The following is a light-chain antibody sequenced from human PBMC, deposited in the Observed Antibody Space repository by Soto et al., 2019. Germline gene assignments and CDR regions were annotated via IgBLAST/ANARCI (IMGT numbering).Light chain of an antibody. Sequence: QSVLTQPTSASGTPGQRVTISCSGSSSNIGTNYVYWYKQLPGTAPKLLIYCNDQRPSGVPDRLSGSKSGTSASLAISGLRSEDEADYYCATRDNSLSRGVFGGGTKVTVL. CDR2: CND. J-gene: IGLJ3*02. CDR3: ATRDNSLSRGV. CDR1: SSNIGTNY. V-gene: IGLV1-47*02.